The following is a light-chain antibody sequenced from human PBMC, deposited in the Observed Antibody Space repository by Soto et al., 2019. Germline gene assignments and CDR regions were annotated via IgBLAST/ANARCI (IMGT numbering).Light chain of an antibody. Sequence: DIVMTQSPDSLAVSLGERATINCKSSQSILHSPNNKDALTWYQQKPGQPPKWLINWASTRESGVPDRCSGAGSGTDFTLTISSLQAEDVYFYYCQQFYTTPTFGQGTRVEIK. CDR2: WAS. J-gene: IGKJ1*01. V-gene: IGKV4-1*01. CDR3: QQFYTTPT. CDR1: QSILHSPNNKDA.